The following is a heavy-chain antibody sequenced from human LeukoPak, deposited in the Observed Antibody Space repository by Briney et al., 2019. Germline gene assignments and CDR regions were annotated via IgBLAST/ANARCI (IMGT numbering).Heavy chain of an antibody. CDR3: AKAGDTMIVVVIAGFDY. CDR2: ISGSGGST. V-gene: IGHV3-23*01. J-gene: IGHJ4*02. CDR1: GFTFSDYY. Sequence: GGSLRLSCAASGFTFSDYYMSWIRQAPGKGLEWVSAISGSGGSTYYADSVKGRFTISRDNSKNTLYLQMNSLRAEDTAVYYCAKAGDTMIVVVIAGFDYWGQGTLVTVSS. D-gene: IGHD3-22*01.